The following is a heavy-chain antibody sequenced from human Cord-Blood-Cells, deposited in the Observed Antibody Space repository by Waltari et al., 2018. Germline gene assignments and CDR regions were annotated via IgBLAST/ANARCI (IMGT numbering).Heavy chain of an antibody. CDR2: IYTSGST. Sequence: QVQLQESGPGLVKPSETLSLTCTVSGGSISSYYWSWIRQPAGKGLEWIGRIYTSGSTSSSPSLKSLINRSVDTSKNQFSLKLSSVTAADTAVDYCASSVYGDYVWSSQFDYWGQGTLVTGSS. V-gene: IGHV4-4*07. CDR3: ASSVYGDYVWSSQFDY. D-gene: IGHD4-17*01. CDR1: GGSISSYY. J-gene: IGHJ4*02.